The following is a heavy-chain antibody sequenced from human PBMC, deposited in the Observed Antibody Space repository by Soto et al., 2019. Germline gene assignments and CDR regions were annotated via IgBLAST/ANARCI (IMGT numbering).Heavy chain of an antibody. V-gene: IGHV1-2*04. CDR1: GYTFTGYY. CDR3: ARNYYYDSSGYYRWRAFDI. D-gene: IGHD3-22*01. Sequence: ASVKVSCKASGYTFTGYYMHWLRQAPGQGLEWMGWINPNSGGTNYAQKFQGWVTMTRDTSISTAYMELSRLRSDDTAVYYCARNYYYDSSGYYRWRAFDIWGQGTMVTVSS. CDR2: INPNSGGT. J-gene: IGHJ3*02.